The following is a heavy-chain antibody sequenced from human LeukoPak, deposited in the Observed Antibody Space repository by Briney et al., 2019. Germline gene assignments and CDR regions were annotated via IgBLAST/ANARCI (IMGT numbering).Heavy chain of an antibody. CDR1: GGSISSYY. CDR3: ARVPVDYDILTGYYGNWFDP. D-gene: IGHD3-9*01. Sequence: SETLSLTCTVSGGSISSYYWSWIRQPPGKGLERIGYIYYSGSIKYNSSLKSRVTISVDTSKNQISLKLRSVTAADTAVYYCARVPVDYDILTGYYGNWFDPWGQGTLVTVSS. CDR2: IYYSGSI. V-gene: IGHV4-59*01. J-gene: IGHJ5*02.